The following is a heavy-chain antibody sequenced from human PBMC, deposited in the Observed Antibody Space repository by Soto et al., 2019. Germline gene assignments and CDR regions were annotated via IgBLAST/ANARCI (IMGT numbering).Heavy chain of an antibody. Sequence: ASVKVSCKASGYTFTSYDINWVRQATGQGLEWMGWMNPNSGNTGYAQKFQGRVTMTRNTSISTAYMELSSLRSEDTAVYYCARVGSSSHYYYYYMDVWGKGTTVTVSS. CDR1: GYTFTSYD. D-gene: IGHD6-13*01. CDR2: MNPNSGNT. CDR3: ARVGSSSHYYYYYMDV. V-gene: IGHV1-8*01. J-gene: IGHJ6*03.